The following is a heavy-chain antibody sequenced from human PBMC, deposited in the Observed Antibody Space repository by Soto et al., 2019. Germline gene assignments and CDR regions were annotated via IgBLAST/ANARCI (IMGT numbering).Heavy chain of an antibody. CDR1: VGSIISYY. V-gene: IGHV4-4*07. Sequence: SETLSLTCTVSVGSIISYYWSWIRQPAGKGLEWIGRIYTSGSTNYNPSLKSRVTMSVDTSKNQFSLKLSSVTAADTAVYYCARDSDDSSGYSHFDYWGQGTLVTVSS. CDR3: ARDSDDSSGYSHFDY. CDR2: IYTSGST. J-gene: IGHJ4*02. D-gene: IGHD3-22*01.